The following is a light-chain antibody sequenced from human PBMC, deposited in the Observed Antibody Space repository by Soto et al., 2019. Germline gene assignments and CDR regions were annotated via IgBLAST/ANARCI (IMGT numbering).Light chain of an antibody. V-gene: IGKV1-39*01. CDR3: QQSYSTPRT. CDR1: QSISSY. Sequence: DIPMTQSPSSLSASVGDRVTITCRASQSISSYLNWYQQKPGKAPNLLIYAASSLQSGVPSRFSGSGSGTYFTLTISSLQPEDIATYYCQQSYSTPRTFGQGTKVEIK. CDR2: AAS. J-gene: IGKJ1*01.